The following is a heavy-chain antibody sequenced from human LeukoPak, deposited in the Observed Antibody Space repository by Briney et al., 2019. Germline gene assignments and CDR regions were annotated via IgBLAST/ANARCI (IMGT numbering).Heavy chain of an antibody. D-gene: IGHD3-22*01. CDR3: ARANYYDISGYDY. CDR2: SKGSGGSS. V-gene: IGHV3-23*01. Sequence: GGSLRLSCAVSGFSLSDYAMSWVRQAPGKGLEWVSTSKGSGGSSYYADSVMGRFTVSRDNSKNTLFLQMNSLRAEDTAVYYCARANYYDISGYDYWGQGTLVTVSS. J-gene: IGHJ4*02. CDR1: GFSLSDYA.